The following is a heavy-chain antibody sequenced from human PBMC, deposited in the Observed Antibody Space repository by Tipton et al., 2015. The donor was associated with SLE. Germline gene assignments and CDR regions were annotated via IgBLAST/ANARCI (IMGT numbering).Heavy chain of an antibody. CDR3: AKIGYYYDSSGYSYYYYGMDV. J-gene: IGHJ6*02. D-gene: IGHD3-22*01. V-gene: IGHV3-30*02. Sequence: SLRLSCTASGFTFSNYGMHWVRQAPGKGLEWVAFIRYDGSNKYYADSVKGRFTISRDNSKNTLYLQMNGLRAEDTAVYYCAKIGYYYDSSGYSYYYYGMDVWGQGTTVTVSS. CDR2: IRYDGSNK. CDR1: GFTFSNYG.